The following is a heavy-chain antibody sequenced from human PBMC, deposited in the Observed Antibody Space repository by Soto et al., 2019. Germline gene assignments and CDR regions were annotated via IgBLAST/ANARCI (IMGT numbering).Heavy chain of an antibody. CDR2: INHSGST. J-gene: IGHJ4*02. Sequence: SETLSLTCAVYGGSFSGYYWSWIRQPPGKGLEWIGEINHSGSTNYNPSLKSRVTISVDTSKNQFSLKLSSVTAADTAVYYCARGRNRGTYFDYWGQGTLVTVS. V-gene: IGHV4-34*01. D-gene: IGHD7-27*01. CDR3: ARGRNRGTYFDY. CDR1: GGSFSGYY.